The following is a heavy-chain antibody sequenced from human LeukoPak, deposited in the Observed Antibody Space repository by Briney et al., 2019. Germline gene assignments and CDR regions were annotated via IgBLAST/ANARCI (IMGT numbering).Heavy chain of an antibody. Sequence: SLKVSCKAAGYTFTSYDINWVRQATGQGPEWMVWMNTNSGNTGYAQKFQGRVTISRNSSTNTAYMELSSLRPEDTAVYYCARGGRDCSGGTCYRWFDPWGQGTLVSVFS. CDR1: GYTFTSYD. J-gene: IGHJ5*02. D-gene: IGHD2-15*01. CDR2: MNTNSGNT. CDR3: ARGGRDCSGGTCYRWFDP. V-gene: IGHV1-8*03.